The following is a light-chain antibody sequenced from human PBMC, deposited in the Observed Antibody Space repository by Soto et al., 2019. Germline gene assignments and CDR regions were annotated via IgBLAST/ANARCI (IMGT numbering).Light chain of an antibody. CDR1: QSVSSK. CDR2: DAS. J-gene: IGKJ5*01. CDR3: QQRNSWPPIT. Sequence: EIVMTQSPATLSVSPGERATLSCRASQSVSSKLAWYQQKPGQAPRLLIYDASSRASGVPARFSGSGSGTDFTLTISSLEPEDFALYYCQQRNSWPPITFGQGTRLEI. V-gene: IGKV3-11*01.